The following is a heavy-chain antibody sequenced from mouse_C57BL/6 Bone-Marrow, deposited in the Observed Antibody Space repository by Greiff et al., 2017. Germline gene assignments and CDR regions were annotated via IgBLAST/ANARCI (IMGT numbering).Heavy chain of an antibody. CDR2: IYPGSGST. J-gene: IGHJ1*03. V-gene: IGHV1-55*01. Sequence: QVQLQQPGAELVKPGASVKMSCKASGYTFTSYWITWVKQRPGQGLEWIGDIYPGSGSTNYNEKFKSKATLTVDTSSSTAYMQLSSLTSESSAVYYCAREGISPWYFDVWGTGTTVTVSS. CDR3: AREGISPWYFDV. D-gene: IGHD6-2*01. CDR1: GYTFTSYW.